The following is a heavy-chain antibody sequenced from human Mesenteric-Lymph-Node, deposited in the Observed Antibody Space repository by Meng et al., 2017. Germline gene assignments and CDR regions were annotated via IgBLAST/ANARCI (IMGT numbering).Heavy chain of an antibody. V-gene: IGHV4-34*01. CDR1: GGSFSGYY. J-gene: IGHJ5*02. CDR3: ARASYGSGSPLGESWFDP. Sequence: QVQLQPGGAGLLKPSETLSLTCAGYGGSFSGYYWSWIRQPPGKGLEWIGEINHSGSTNYNPSLKSRVTISVDTSKNQFSLKLSSVTAADTAVYYCARASYGSGSPLGESWFDPWGQGTLVTVSS. D-gene: IGHD3-10*01. CDR2: INHSGST.